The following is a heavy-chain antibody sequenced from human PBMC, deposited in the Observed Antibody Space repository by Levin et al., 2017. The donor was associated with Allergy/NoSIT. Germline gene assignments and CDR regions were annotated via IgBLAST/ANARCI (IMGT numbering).Heavy chain of an antibody. Sequence: GGSLRLSFAASGFTFSGSAMHWVRQASGKGLEWVGRIRSKANSYATAYAASVKGRFTISRDDSKNTAYLQMNSLKTEDTAVYYCTRRRPLDAFDIWGQGTMVTVSS. CDR3: TRRRPLDAFDI. CDR1: GFTFSGSA. CDR2: IRSKANSYAT. V-gene: IGHV3-73*01. J-gene: IGHJ3*02.